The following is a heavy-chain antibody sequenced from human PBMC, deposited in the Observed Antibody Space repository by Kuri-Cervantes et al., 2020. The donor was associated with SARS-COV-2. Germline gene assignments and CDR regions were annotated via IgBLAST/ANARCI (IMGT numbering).Heavy chain of an antibody. D-gene: IGHD2-2*02. V-gene: IGHV4-34*01. Sequence: SQTLSLTCAVYGGSFSDYYWNWIRQSPGKGLEWIGKIDHGGTTNYNPSLESRVTLSVDTFKNQFSLNLTSVTAADTAVYYCARESTYTFDIWGQGTLVTVSS. CDR3: ARESTYTFDI. CDR2: IDHGGTT. CDR1: GGSFSDYY. J-gene: IGHJ3*02.